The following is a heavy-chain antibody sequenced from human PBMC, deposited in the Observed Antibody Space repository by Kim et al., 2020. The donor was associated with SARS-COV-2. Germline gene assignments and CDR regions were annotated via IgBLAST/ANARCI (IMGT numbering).Heavy chain of an antibody. CDR3: ARVQRSGYAAFYDYGVDA. J-gene: IGHJ6*02. Sequence: GESLKISCYTFGYDFATYWIDWVRQLPGKGLEWMGSVYPGDSDIRYSPSFQGQVIISADKSIYVAYLQWPSLRASDTAIYYCARVQRSGYAAFYDYGVDAWGQGTAVTVS. CDR1: GYDFATYW. D-gene: IGHD5-12*01. CDR2: VYPGDSDI. V-gene: IGHV5-51*01.